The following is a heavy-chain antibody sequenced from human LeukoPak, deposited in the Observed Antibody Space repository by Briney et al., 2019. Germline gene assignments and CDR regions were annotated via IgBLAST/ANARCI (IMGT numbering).Heavy chain of an antibody. CDR3: ARDRLRFHDY. D-gene: IGHD3-16*01. CDR1: GYTFTGYY. V-gene: IGHV1-2*02. Sequence: ASVKVSCKASGYTFTGYYMHWVRQAPGQGLEWMGWINPNSGDTNYAQKFQGRVTMTRDTSISTAYMELSSLRSDDTAVYYCARDRLRFHDYWGQGTLVTVSS. J-gene: IGHJ4*02. CDR2: INPNSGDT.